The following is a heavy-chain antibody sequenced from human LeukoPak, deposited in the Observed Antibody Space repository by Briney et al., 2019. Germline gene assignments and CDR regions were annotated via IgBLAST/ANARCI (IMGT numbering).Heavy chain of an antibody. D-gene: IGHD3-22*01. CDR2: VDPEDGET. Sequence: GATVKISCKASGYTFTDYYMHWVQQAPGKGLEWMGRVDPEDGETIYAEKFQGRVTITADTSTDTAYMELSSLRSEDTAVYYCATDLYYYDSSGYSEWGQGTLVTVSS. CDR1: GYTFTDYY. V-gene: IGHV1-69-2*01. J-gene: IGHJ4*02. CDR3: ATDLYYYDSSGYSE.